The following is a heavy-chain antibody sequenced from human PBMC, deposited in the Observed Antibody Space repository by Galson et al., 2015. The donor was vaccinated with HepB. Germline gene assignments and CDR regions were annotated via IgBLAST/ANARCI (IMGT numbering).Heavy chain of an antibody. Sequence: ETLSLTCTVSGGSISSYYWSWIRQPPGKGLEWIGYIYYSGSANYNPSLKSRVTISVDTSKNQFSLKLSSVTAADTAVYYCARSPYYYDSSGYSYFDYWGQGTLVTVSS. CDR1: GGSISSYY. CDR3: ARSPYYYDSSGYSYFDY. V-gene: IGHV4-59*01. CDR2: IYYSGSA. D-gene: IGHD3-22*01. J-gene: IGHJ4*02.